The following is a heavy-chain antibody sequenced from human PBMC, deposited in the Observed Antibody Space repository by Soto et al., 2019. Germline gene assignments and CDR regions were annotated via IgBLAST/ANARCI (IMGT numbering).Heavy chain of an antibody. CDR2: ISGSGGST. J-gene: IGHJ4*02. Sequence: VPLLESGGGLVQPGGSLRLSCVASGFTFSSYAMRWVRQAPVKGLEWVSGISGSGGSTYYADSVKSRFTMSRDNSKNKLYLQMNSLRAEDTSVYYCARRDRCSYYDYWGQATVVPVYS. CDR1: GFTFSSYA. D-gene: IGHD2-15*01. CDR3: ARRDRCSYYDY. V-gene: IGHV3-23*01.